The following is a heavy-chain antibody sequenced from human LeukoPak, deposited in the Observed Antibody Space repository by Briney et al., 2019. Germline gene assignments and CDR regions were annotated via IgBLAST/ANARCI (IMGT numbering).Heavy chain of an antibody. CDR1: IGSNNSGDYL. Sequence: TLSLTCTVSIGSNNSGDYLGNWICQHPGGGLEWNGYIYYSGSNYYSPSLKSLVTISGDTYKNQFSLTLTSVTAADTAVYYCAGAAQGMTTDHYYYDFYMAVWGNGTTVTVSS. V-gene: IGHV4-31*01. D-gene: IGHD4-11*01. CDR3: AGAAQGMTTDHYYYDFYMAV. CDR2: IYYSGSN. J-gene: IGHJ6*03.